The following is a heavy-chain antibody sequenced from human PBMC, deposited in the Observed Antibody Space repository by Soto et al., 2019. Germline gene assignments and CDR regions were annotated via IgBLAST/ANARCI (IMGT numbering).Heavy chain of an antibody. V-gene: IGHV4-38-2*01. CDR2: IYHSGST. D-gene: IGHD1-26*01. CDR1: GYSISSGYY. J-gene: IGHJ4*01. CDR3: ARLPSGSYNSFDY. Sequence: SETLSLTCAVSGYSISSGYYWGWIRQPPGKGLEWIGSIYHSGSTYYNPSLKSRVTISVDTSKNQFSLKLSSVTAADTAVYYCARLPSGSYNSFDYWGHGTLVTVSS.